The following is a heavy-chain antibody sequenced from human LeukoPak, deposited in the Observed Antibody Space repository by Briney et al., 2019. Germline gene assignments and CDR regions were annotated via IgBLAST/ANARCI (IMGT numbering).Heavy chain of an antibody. CDR3: AKGDTAMGFDY. CDR2: ISGSGGST. J-gene: IGHJ4*02. V-gene: IGHV3-23*01. D-gene: IGHD5-18*01. Sequence: GSLRLSCAAFGFTFSSYAMHWVRQAPGKGLEWVSAISGSGGSTYYVDSVKGRFTISRDNSKNTLYLQMNSLRAEDTAVYYCAKGDTAMGFDYWGQGTLVTVSS. CDR1: GFTFSSYA.